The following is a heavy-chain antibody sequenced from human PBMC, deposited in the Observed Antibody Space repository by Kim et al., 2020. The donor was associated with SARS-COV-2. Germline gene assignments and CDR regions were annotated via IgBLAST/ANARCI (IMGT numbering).Heavy chain of an antibody. V-gene: IGHV3-30*18. J-gene: IGHJ6*02. Sequence: GGSLRLSCAASGFTFSSYGMHWVRQAPGEGLEWVAVISYDGSNKYYVDSVKGRFTISRDNSKNTLYLQMNSLRAEDTAVYYCAKEGSTSYGSGSPSYGMDVWGQGTTVTVSS. CDR1: GFTFSSYG. D-gene: IGHD3-10*01. CDR2: ISYDGSNK. CDR3: AKEGSTSYGSGSPSYGMDV.